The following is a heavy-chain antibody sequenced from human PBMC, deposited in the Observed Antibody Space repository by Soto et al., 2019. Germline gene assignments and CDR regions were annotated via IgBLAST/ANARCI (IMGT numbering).Heavy chain of an antibody. CDR3: ARTYGGYYDY. Sequence: SETLSLTCAVYGGSFSGYYWSWIRQPPGKGLEWIGYIYYSGSTNYNPSLKSRVTISVDTSKNQFSLKLSSVTAADTAVYYCARTYGGYYDYWGQGTLVTVSS. CDR2: IYYSGST. D-gene: IGHD2-8*01. J-gene: IGHJ4*02. V-gene: IGHV4-59*01. CDR1: GGSFSGYY.